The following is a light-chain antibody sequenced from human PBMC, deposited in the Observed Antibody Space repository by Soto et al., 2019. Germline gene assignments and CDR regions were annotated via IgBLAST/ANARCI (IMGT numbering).Light chain of an antibody. V-gene: IGKV1-5*01. CDR2: DAS. CDR1: QIVNKW. CDR3: QQYNSYSPWT. J-gene: IGKJ1*01. Sequence: IQLTQSPSTLSASVVDRVTITFRASQIVNKWLAWFQQKPGKVPKLLIFDASTLQTGVPSRFGGGGSGTEFTLTISGLQPDDFATYYCQQYNSYSPWTFGPGTKVDIK.